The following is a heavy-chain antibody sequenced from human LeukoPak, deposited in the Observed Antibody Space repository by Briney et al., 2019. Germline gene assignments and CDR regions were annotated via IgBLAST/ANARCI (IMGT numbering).Heavy chain of an antibody. J-gene: IGHJ6*03. V-gene: IGHV4-61*02. CDR2: IYTSGST. CDR1: GGSISSGSYY. CDR3: ARDARVVVVAATLDYYYYYMDV. Sequence: TLSLTCTVSGGSISSGSYYWSWIRQPAGKGLEWIGRIYTSGSTTYNSSLKSRVTISLDTSKNHFSLRLSSVTAADTAVYYCARDARVVVVAATLDYYYYYMDVWGKGTTVTVSS. D-gene: IGHD2-15*01.